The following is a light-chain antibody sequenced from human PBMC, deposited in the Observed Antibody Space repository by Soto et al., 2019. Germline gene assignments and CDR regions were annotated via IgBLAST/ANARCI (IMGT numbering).Light chain of an antibody. V-gene: IGLV2-14*01. CDR3: DSYTSSVTMI. J-gene: IGLJ2*01. CDR1: SSDVGRYDF. Sequence: QSALTQPASVSGSPGQSITISCTGTSSDVGRYDFVSWYQHHPGKAPKLLIFEVSNRPSGVSTRFSGSKSGNTASLTISGLQPEDEADYYCDSYTSSVTMIFGGGTKVTVL. CDR2: EVS.